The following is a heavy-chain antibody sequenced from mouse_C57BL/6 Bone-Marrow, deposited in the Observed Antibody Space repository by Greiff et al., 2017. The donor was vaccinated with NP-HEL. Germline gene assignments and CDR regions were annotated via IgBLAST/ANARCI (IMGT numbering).Heavy chain of an antibody. CDR1: GYTFTDYD. CDR3: TSGGYYSAWLAY. D-gene: IGHD2-3*01. CDR2: IDPETGGT. J-gene: IGHJ3*01. Sequence: QVQLQQSGAELVRPGASVTLSCKASGYTFTDYDMHWVKQTPVHGLEWIGAIDPETGGTAYNQKFKGQAILTADKSSSTAYMELRSLTAEDSAFYYGTSGGYYSAWLAYWGQGTLVTVAA. V-gene: IGHV1-15*01.